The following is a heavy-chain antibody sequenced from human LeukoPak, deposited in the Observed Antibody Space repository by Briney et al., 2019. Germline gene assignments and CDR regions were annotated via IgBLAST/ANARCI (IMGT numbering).Heavy chain of an antibody. D-gene: IGHD6-13*01. V-gene: IGHV4-4*07. Sequence: PSETLSLTCSVSGGSISSNYWSWIRQPAGEGLEWIGRIYSSGSTSYNPSLKSRVTMSVDTSKNQFSLKLNSVTAADTAVYYYARDTSLATGGTGFDYWGQGTLVTVSS. CDR2: IYSSGST. J-gene: IGHJ4*02. CDR1: GGSISSNY. CDR3: ARDTSLATGGTGFDY.